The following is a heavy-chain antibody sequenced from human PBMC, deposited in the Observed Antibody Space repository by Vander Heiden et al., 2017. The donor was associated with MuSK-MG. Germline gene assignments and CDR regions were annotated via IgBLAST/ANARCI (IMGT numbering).Heavy chain of an antibody. CDR3: ARKPGTGFYYYMDV. V-gene: IGHV3-53*04. J-gene: IGHJ6*03. CDR2: IYSGGNT. CDR1: GSPVSSSY. Sequence: EVPLVESGGGLVQPGGPLRLPCAASGSPVSSSYMSWVRQAPGKGLECVSLIYSGGNTYYADSVKGRFTISRDNSKNTLDLQINSLRAEETAVYYCARKPGTGFYYYMDVWGKGTTVTVSS. D-gene: IGHD1-1*01.